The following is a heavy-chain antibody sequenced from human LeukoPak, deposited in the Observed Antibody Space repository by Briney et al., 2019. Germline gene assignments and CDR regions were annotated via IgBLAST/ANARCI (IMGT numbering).Heavy chain of an antibody. V-gene: IGHV1-2*06. CDR1: GYTFTGYY. CDR3: ARDVGYDILTGYYKKEDY. CDR2: INPNSGGT. Sequence: ASVKVSCKASGYTFTGYYMHWVRQAPGQGLEWMGRINPNSGGTSYAQKFQGRVTMTRDTSISTAYMELSRLRSDDTAVYYCARDVGYDILTGYYKKEDYWGQGTLVTVSS. D-gene: IGHD3-9*01. J-gene: IGHJ4*02.